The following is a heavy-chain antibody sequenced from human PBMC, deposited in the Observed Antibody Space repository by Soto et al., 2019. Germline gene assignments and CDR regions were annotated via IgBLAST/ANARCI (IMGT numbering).Heavy chain of an antibody. CDR1: GFTFTSSA. CDR2: IVVGSGNT. D-gene: IGHD6-13*01. Sequence: SVKVSCKASGFTFTSSAVQWVRQARGQRLEWIGWIVVGSGNTNYAQKFQERVTITRDMSTSTAYMELSSLRSEDTAVYYCAADAGYSSSWYYYYGMDVWGQGTTVTVSS. V-gene: IGHV1-58*01. J-gene: IGHJ6*02. CDR3: AADAGYSSSWYYYYGMDV.